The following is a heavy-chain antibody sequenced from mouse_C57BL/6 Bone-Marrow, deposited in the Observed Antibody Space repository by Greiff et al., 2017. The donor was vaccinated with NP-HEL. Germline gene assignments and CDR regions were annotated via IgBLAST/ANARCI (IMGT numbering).Heavy chain of an antibody. J-gene: IGHJ4*01. CDR2: ISDGGSYT. V-gene: IGHV5-4*03. CDR3: SSSRNYAIDY. CDR1: GFTFSSYA. Sequence: EVKLMESGGGLVKPGGSLKLSCAASGFTFSSYAMSWVRQTPEKRLEWVATISDGGSYTYYPDNVKGRFTISIDNAKNNLYLQMSHLKSDDTAVCCCSSSRNYAIDYWGQGTSVTVSS.